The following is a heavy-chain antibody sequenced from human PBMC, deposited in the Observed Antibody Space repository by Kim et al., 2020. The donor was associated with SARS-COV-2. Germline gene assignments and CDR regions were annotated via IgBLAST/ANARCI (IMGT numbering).Heavy chain of an antibody. J-gene: IGHJ6*02. D-gene: IGHD6-13*01. Sequence: SETLSLTCTVSGGSISNYYWSWIRQPPGKGLEWIGSIYHTGTTNYSPSLKSRVIILLDTSEKQFSLKVSSLTAADTAVYYCARGPPHKEWSWRAAPATRISGIDVWGLGTTVTVSS. V-gene: IGHV4-59*01. CDR3: ARGPPHKEWSWRAAPATRISGIDV. CDR2: IYHTGTT. CDR1: GGSISNYY.